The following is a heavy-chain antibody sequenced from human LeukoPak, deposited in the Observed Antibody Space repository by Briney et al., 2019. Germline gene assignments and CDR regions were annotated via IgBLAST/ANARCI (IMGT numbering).Heavy chain of an antibody. V-gene: IGHV4-4*07. CDR2: IYTSGST. Sequence: PSETLSLTCTVSGGSISSYYWSWIRQPAGKGLEWIGRIYTSGSTNYNPSLKSRVTMSLDTSKNQFPLKLTSVTAADTAVYYCARDLRYSSGWYYFDYWGQGTLVTVSS. CDR3: ARDLRYSSGWYYFDY. CDR1: GGSISSYY. D-gene: IGHD6-19*01. J-gene: IGHJ4*02.